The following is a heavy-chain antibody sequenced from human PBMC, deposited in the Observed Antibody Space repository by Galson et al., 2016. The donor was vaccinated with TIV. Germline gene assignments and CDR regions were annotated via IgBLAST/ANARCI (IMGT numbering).Heavy chain of an antibody. V-gene: IGHV3-30*18. CDR3: AKEENSGYYPNDAFDF. CDR1: GFTFSSYN. J-gene: IGHJ3*01. CDR2: IAYDGSYK. Sequence: SLRLSCAASGFTFSSYNMHWVRQAPGKGLEWVAVIAYDGSYKHYAGSVKGRFTVSRDNSKTTLELQMNSLGAEDTALYYCAKEENSGYYPNDAFDFWGQGTMVTVS. D-gene: IGHD3-3*01.